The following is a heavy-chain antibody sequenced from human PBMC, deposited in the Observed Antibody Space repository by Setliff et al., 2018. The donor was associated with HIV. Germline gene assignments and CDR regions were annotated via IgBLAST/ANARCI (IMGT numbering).Heavy chain of an antibody. CDR3: ARDFTHYYDSSGYKSFDM. J-gene: IGHJ3*02. V-gene: IGHV1-18*04. D-gene: IGHD3-22*01. Sequence: GASVKVSCKASGYTFNSYTISWLRQAPGQGLEWMGWISPYNGNTDYAQEMQGRLTMTTDTSTSTAYMDLESLTSDDTAVYYCARDFTHYYDSSGYKSFDMWGQGTMVTVS. CDR2: ISPYNGNT. CDR1: GYTFNSYT.